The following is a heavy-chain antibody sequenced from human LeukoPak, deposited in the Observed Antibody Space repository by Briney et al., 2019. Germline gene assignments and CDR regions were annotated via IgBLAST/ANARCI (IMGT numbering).Heavy chain of an antibody. CDR1: GGSFSGYY. CDR2: INHSGST. J-gene: IGHJ5*02. V-gene: IGHV4-34*01. CDR3: AGGLGYCSSTSCYNWFDP. D-gene: IGHD2-2*01. Sequence: SETLSLTCAVYGGSFSGYYWSWIRQPPGKGLEWIGEINHSGSTNYNPSLKSRVTISVGTSKNQFSLKLSSVTAADTAVYYCAGGLGYCSSTSCYNWFDPWGQGTLVTVSS.